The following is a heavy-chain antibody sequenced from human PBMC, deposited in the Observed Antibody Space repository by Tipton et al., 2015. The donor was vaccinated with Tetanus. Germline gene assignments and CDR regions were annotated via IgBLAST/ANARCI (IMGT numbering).Heavy chain of an antibody. CDR3: ARVGLDDWYFDL. CDR2: IYYSGST. Sequence: TLSLTCTVSGGSISSGGYYWSWIRQHPGKGLEWIGYIYYSGSTYYNPSLKSRVTISVDTSKNQFSLKLSSVTAADTAVYYCARVGLDDWYFDLWGRGTLVTVSS. V-gene: IGHV4-31*03. J-gene: IGHJ2*01. CDR1: GGSISSGGYY.